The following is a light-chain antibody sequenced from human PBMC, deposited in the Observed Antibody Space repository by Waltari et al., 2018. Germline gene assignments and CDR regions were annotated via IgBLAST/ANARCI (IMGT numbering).Light chain of an antibody. CDR1: QYISNF. J-gene: IGKJ2*01. CDR2: AAS. CDR3: QQSFSGPYT. Sequence: DIQMTQSPSSLSASVVHRVTITCRAIQYISNFLNWYQQKPGKARKHLIYAASGLESGVPSRFSGSGSGTEFALTISSMQPEDFATYYCQQSFSGPYTFVQVTKLEIK. V-gene: IGKV1-39*01.